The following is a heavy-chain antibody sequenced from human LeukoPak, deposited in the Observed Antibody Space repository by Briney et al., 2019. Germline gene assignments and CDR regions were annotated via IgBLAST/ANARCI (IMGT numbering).Heavy chain of an antibody. D-gene: IGHD6-13*01. V-gene: IGHV4-61*02. CDR2: IYTSGST. CDR1: GGSISSGSYY. J-gene: IGHJ4*02. CDR3: ARAPAAAGRFDY. Sequence: SQTLSLTCTVSGGSISSGSYYWSWIRQPAGKGLEWIGRIYTSGSTNYDPSLKSRATITVDTSKNQFSLKLSSVTAADTAVYYCARAPAAAGRFDYWGQGTLVTVSS.